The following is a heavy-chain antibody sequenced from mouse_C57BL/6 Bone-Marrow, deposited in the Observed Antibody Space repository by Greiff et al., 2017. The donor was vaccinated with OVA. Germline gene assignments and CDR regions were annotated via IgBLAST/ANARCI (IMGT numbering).Heavy chain of an antibody. CDR1: GYTFTSYW. D-gene: IGHD3-2*02. CDR2: INPSSGYT. J-gene: IGHJ4*01. Sequence: VQLQQSGAELAKPGASVKLSCKASGYTFTSYWMHWVKQRPGQGLEWIGYINPSSGYTKYNQKFKDKATLTADKSSSTAYMQLSSLTSEDSAVYYGASGQLTPSAIDDWGQGTSVTVSS. CDR3: ASGQLTPSAIDD. V-gene: IGHV1-7*01.